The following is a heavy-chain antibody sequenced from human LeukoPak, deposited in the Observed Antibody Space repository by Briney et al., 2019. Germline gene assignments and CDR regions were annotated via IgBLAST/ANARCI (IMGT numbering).Heavy chain of an antibody. V-gene: IGHV5-51*01. Sequence: GESLKISCKGPGYSFTSYWIGWVRQMPGKGLEWMGIIYPGDSDTRYSPSFQGQVTISADKSINTAYLQWSSLKASDTAIYFCARQSYNTKSIDFWGQGNLVTVSS. CDR2: IYPGDSDT. CDR1: GYSFTSYW. CDR3: ARQSYNTKSIDF. D-gene: IGHD2-8*01. J-gene: IGHJ4*02.